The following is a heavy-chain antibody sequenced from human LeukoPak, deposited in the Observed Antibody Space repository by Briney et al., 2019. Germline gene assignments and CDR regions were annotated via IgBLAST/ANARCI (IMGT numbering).Heavy chain of an antibody. CDR1: GFTFSSYS. D-gene: IGHD3-3*01. V-gene: IGHV3-21*01. Sequence: PGGSLRLSCAASGFTFSSYSMNWVRQAPGKGLEWVSSISSSSSYIYYADSVKGRFTISRDNAKNSLYLQMNSLRAGDTAVYYCARDERAPHYYGNSGYWGQGTLVTVSS. CDR3: ARDERAPHYYGNSGY. J-gene: IGHJ4*02. CDR2: ISSSSSYI.